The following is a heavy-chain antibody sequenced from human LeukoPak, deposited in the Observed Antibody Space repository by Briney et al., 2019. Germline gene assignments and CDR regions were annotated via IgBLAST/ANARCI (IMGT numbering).Heavy chain of an antibody. V-gene: IGHV4-30-4*01. CDR2: IYYSGST. Sequence: SETLSLTCTVSGGSISSGDYYWSWIRQPPGKGLEWIGYIYYSGSTYYNPSLKSRVTISVDTSKNQFPLKLSSVTAADTAVYYCARDPLIAARLMAPRYGMDVWGQGTTVTVSS. CDR1: GGSISSGDYY. D-gene: IGHD6-6*01. CDR3: ARDPLIAARLMAPRYGMDV. J-gene: IGHJ6*02.